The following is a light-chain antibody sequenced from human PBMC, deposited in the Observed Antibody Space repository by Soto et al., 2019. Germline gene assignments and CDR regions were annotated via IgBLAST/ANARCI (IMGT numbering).Light chain of an antibody. V-gene: IGKV2-30*02. Sequence: DVVVTQSPLSLPVTLGQPASISCRSSQSLIHSDGNTYLHWFQQRPGQSPRRLIYHVSTRDSGVADRFSGSGSGPDFTLEISGVEAEDVGLYYCMQGRNWPYTFGPVTTVDIK. CDR1: QSLIHSDGNTY. J-gene: IGKJ3*01. CDR3: MQGRNWPYT. CDR2: HVS.